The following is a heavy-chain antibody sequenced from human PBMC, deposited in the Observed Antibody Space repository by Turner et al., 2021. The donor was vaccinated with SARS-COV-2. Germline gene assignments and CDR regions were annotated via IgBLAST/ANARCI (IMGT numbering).Heavy chain of an antibody. J-gene: IGHJ4*02. D-gene: IGHD3-22*01. CDR2: ISYDGSDK. V-gene: IGHV3-30*03. CDR1: GFTFSSSG. Sequence: QVQLVESGGGVVQPGRSLRLSCADSGFTFSSSGMHWVRQAPGKGLEWVAVISYDGSDKYYADSVKGRFTISRDNSKNTLYLQMNSLRAEDTAVYYCARDGSGYYDSSGLLDYWGQGTLVTVSS. CDR3: ARDGSGYYDSSGLLDY.